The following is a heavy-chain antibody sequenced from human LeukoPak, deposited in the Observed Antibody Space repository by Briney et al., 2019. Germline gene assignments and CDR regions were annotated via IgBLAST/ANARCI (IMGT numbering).Heavy chain of an antibody. D-gene: IGHD5-12*01. CDR1: GATFRSSF. CDR2: ITPIFGTT. CDR3: ARGTYSAYDLGSYMDV. Sequence: SVRVSCKASGATFRSSFITWIRQAPGQGLEWMGGITPIFGTTSYAQKFQGRVTITADKSTSTAYMELSSLRSEDTAVYYCARGTYSAYDLGSYMDVWGKGTTVTVS. V-gene: IGHV1-69*06. J-gene: IGHJ6*03.